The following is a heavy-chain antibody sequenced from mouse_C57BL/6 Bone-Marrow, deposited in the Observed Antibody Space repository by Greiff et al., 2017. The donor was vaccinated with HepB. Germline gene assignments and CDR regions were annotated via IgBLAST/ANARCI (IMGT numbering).Heavy chain of an antibody. J-gene: IGHJ4*01. CDR1: GFTFTDYY. V-gene: IGHV7-3*01. CDR3: ARYQIPSPMRYAMDY. CDR2: IRNKANGYTT. Sequence: EVQGVESGGGLVQPGGSLSLSCAASGFTFTDYYMSWVRQPPGKALEWLGFIRNKANGYTTEYSASVKGRFTISRDNSQSILYLQMNALRAEDSATYYCARYQIPSPMRYAMDYWGQGTSVTVSS.